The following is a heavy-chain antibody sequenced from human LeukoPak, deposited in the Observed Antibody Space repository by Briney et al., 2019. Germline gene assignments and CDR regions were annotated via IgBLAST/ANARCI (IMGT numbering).Heavy chain of an antibody. Sequence: PSETLSLTCTVSGGSISSYYWSWIRQPPGKGLEWIGYIYYSGSTNYNPSLKSRVTISVDTSKNQFSLKLSSVTAADTAVYYCATPSWGPQWQFDYWGQGTLVTVSS. CDR3: ATPSWGPQWQFDY. CDR2: IYYSGST. J-gene: IGHJ4*02. CDR1: GGSISSYY. D-gene: IGHD3-16*01. V-gene: IGHV4-59*08.